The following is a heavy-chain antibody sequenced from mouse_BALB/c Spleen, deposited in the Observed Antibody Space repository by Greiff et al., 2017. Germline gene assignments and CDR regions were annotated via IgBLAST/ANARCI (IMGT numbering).Heavy chain of an antibody. D-gene: IGHD2-3*01. CDR3: ARRYDGPFDY. J-gene: IGHJ2*01. CDR1: GFTFSSFG. V-gene: IGHV5-17*02. CDR2: ISSGSSTI. Sequence: VQLKESGGGLVQPGGSRKLSCAASGFTFSSFGMHWVRQAPEKGLEWVAYISSGSSTIYYADTVKGRFTISRDNPKNTLFLQMTSLRSEDTAMYYCARRYDGPFDYWGQGTTLTVSS.